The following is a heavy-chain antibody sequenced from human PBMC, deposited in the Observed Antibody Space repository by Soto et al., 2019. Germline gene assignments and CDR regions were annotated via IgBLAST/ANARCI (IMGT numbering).Heavy chain of an antibody. J-gene: IGHJ6*02. CDR3: AKKAQTFSMYFQMDV. CDR1: GFTFSRYG. CDR2: INAGGSDI. D-gene: IGHD3-10*02. Sequence: PGGSLRLSCVASGFTFSRYGMNWVRQAPGKGLEWISYINAGGSDIYYADSVKGRFTISRDNAKNSLYLQMNSLRDEDTAVYYCAKKAQTFSMYFQMDVWGQGTTVTVAS. V-gene: IGHV3-48*02.